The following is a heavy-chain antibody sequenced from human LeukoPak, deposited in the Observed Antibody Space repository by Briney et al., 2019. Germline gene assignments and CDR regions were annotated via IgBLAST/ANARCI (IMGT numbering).Heavy chain of an antibody. D-gene: IGHD3-3*01. Sequence: SETLSLTCTVCGGSISSYYWRWIRQPPGKGLEWIGYIYYSGSTNYNPSLKSRVTISVDTSKNQFSLKLSSVTAADTAVYYCARGADFWSGYSYYYYYYMDVWGKGTTVTVS. CDR1: GGSISSYY. CDR3: ARGADFWSGYSYYYYYYMDV. J-gene: IGHJ6*03. V-gene: IGHV4-59*01. CDR2: IYYSGST.